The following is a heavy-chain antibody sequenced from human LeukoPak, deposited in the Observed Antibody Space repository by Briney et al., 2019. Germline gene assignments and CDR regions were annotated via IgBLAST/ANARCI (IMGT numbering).Heavy chain of an antibody. V-gene: IGHV4-39*01. CDR2: IYYSGST. CDR1: GGSIRSSTYY. D-gene: IGHD6-6*01. CDR3: ARGSSPAGEFDY. Sequence: SETLSLTCTVSGGSIRSSTYYWAWIRQPPGKGLEWIGSIYYSGSTYYNPSLKGRVTISVDTSKNQFSLKLSSVTAADTAVYYCARGSSPAGEFDYWGQGTLVTVSS. J-gene: IGHJ4*02.